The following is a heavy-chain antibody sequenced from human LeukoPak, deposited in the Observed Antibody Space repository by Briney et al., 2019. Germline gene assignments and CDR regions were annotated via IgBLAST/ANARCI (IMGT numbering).Heavy chain of an antibody. J-gene: IGHJ4*02. Sequence: GGSLKLSCAASGFTFSGSAMHRVRQASGKGLEWLGRIRSKPDSYTTAYAASVKGRFIVSRDDSKNTAYLQMNSLKTEGTAVYYCRAAADLNDYWGQGTLVSVCS. CDR3: RAAADLNDY. CDR2: IRSKPDSYTT. V-gene: IGHV3-73*01. D-gene: IGHD6-13*01. CDR1: GFTFSGSA.